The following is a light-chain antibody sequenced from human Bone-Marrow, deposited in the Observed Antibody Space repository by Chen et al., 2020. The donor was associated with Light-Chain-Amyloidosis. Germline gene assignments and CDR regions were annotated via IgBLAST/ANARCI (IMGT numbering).Light chain of an antibody. CDR2: DAS. V-gene: IGKV1-33*01. J-gene: IGKJ3*01. Sequence: DIQMTQSPSSLSASVGDRVTITCQASQDISSFVNWYQQTPGKAPKLLIYDASHLETGVPSRFSGSGSGTDFNFTISSLQPEDIATYYCQQFDKLPRTFGPGTKVDLK. CDR1: QDISSF. CDR3: QQFDKLPRT.